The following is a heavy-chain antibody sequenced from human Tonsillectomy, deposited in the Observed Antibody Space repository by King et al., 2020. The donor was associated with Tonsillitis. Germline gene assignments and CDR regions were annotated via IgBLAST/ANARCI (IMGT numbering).Heavy chain of an antibody. J-gene: IGHJ6*02. Sequence: VTLKESGPALVKPTQTLTLTCTFSGFSLSSSGMSVTWVRQPPGKALEWLAHIDWEDDKYFSTSLKTRLTISKDTSKNQVVLTMTNMDPVDTGTYYCVRTSSLLCLGAGDVWGQGTTVIVSS. CDR1: GFSLSSSGMS. V-gene: IGHV2-70*20. CDR2: IDWEDDK. D-gene: IGHD3-10*01. CDR3: VRTSSLLCLGAGDV.